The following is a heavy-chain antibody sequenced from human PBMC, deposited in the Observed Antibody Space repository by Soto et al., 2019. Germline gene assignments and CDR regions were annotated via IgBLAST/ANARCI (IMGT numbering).Heavy chain of an antibody. Sequence: PGGSRRLSCVASGFIFRDYAMHWARQAPGKGLEWVALISPAGTNQYYADSAKGRFTISRDNSKNTLYLQMNSLRPEDTGLYYCARENSRISPRLFQHWGHGTLVTVSS. J-gene: IGHJ1*01. CDR1: GFIFRDYA. V-gene: IGHV3-30-3*01. CDR3: ARENSRISPRLFQH. CDR2: ISPAGTNQ. D-gene: IGHD6-6*01.